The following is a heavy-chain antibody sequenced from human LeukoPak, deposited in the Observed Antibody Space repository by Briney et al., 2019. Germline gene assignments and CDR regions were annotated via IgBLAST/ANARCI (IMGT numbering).Heavy chain of an antibody. J-gene: IGHJ4*02. D-gene: IGHD2-2*01. CDR1: GGSFSGYY. CDR3: ARGHGDIVVVPAAISGLGSSYYFDY. CDR2: IKHNGST. Sequence: SETLSLTCAVYGGSFSGYYWRWIRQPPGKGLEWIGEIKHNGSTKYNPSLKSRLTISVDTYKNQFSLKLSSVTAADPAVYYCARGHGDIVVVPAAISGLGSSYYFDYWGQGTLVTVSS. V-gene: IGHV4-34*01.